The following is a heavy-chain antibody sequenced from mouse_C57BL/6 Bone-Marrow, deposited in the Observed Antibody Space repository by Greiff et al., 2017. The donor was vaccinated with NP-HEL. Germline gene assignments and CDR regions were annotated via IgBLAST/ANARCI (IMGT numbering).Heavy chain of an antibody. Sequence: VQLKQSGPELVKPGASVKISCKASGYTFTDYYMNWVKQSHGKSLEWIGDINPNNGGTSYNQKFKGKATLTVDKSSSTAYMELRSLTSEDSAVYYCARQPFTTVVEGFAYWGQGTLVTVSA. D-gene: IGHD1-1*01. CDR2: INPNNGGT. V-gene: IGHV1-26*01. CDR3: ARQPFTTVVEGFAY. CDR1: GYTFTDYY. J-gene: IGHJ3*01.